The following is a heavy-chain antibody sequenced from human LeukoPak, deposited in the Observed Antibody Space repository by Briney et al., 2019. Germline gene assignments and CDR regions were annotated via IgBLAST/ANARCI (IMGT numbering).Heavy chain of an antibody. CDR2: ISSSSSYI. CDR1: GFTFSSYS. D-gene: IGHD3-9*01. Sequence: GGSLRLSCAASGFTFSSYSMNWVRQAPGKGLEWVSSISSSSSYIYYADSVKGRFTISRDNAKNSLFLQMNSLSAEDTAVYYCASASTYYDVLTGYSPVYYFDYWGQGTLVTVPS. V-gene: IGHV3-21*01. J-gene: IGHJ4*02. CDR3: ASASTYYDVLTGYSPVYYFDY.